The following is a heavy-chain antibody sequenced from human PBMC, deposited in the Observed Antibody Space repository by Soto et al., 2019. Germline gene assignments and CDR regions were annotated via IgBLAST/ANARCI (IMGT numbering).Heavy chain of an antibody. CDR1: GFTFSSYW. D-gene: IGHD4-17*01. CDR2: IKEDGSKT. CDR3: ARDEGLTETTFCFDY. J-gene: IGHJ4*02. Sequence: EVQLVESGGGLVQPGGSLRVSCAASGFTFSSYWMSWVRQAPGKGLEWVANIKEDGSKTVYVDSVRGRFTISRDNAKNSVYLQMNSLRVEDTAVYYCARDEGLTETTFCFDYWGQGTLVTVSS. V-gene: IGHV3-7*01.